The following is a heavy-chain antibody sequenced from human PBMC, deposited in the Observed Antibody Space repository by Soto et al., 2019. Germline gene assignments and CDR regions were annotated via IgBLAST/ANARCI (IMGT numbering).Heavy chain of an antibody. Sequence: GGSLRLSCAASGFTFSSYGMHWVRQAPGKGLEWVALISYDGSNKYYADSVKGRFAISRDNSKNTLYVQMNSWGVEDTAVYYCAKGIFEAFGSGYTYITAFDYWVQGTLVTVSS. V-gene: IGHV3-30*18. J-gene: IGHJ4*02. CDR3: AKGIFEAFGSGYTYITAFDY. D-gene: IGHD3-22*01. CDR1: GFTFSSYG. CDR2: ISYDGSNK.